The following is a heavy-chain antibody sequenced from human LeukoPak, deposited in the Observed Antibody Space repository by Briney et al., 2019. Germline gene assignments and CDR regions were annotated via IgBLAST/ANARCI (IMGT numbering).Heavy chain of an antibody. CDR2: IYTTGST. D-gene: IGHD3-22*01. CDR1: GGTSSSYY. J-gene: IGHJ5*02. V-gene: IGHV4-4*07. Sequence: PSETLSLTCTVSGGTSSSYYWSWIRQPAGKGLEWIGRIYTTGSTNYNPSLKSRVTMSIDTSKNQFSLKLSSVTAADTAVYYCARVQSGYSRFDPWGQGTLVTVSS. CDR3: ARVQSGYSRFDP.